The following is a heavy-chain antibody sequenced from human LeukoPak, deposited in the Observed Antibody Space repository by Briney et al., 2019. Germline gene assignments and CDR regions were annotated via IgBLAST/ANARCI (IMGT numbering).Heavy chain of an antibody. CDR3: ARAHNWKYGSFDF. V-gene: IGHV3-48*03. CDR2: ISSSGSTI. Sequence: GGSLRLSCAASGFTFSSYEMNWVRQAPGKGLEWVPYISSSGSTIYYADSVKGRFTISRDNAKNSLYLQMNSLRAEGTAVYYCARAHNWKYGSFDFWGQGTLVTVSS. J-gene: IGHJ4*02. D-gene: IGHD1-7*01. CDR1: GFTFSSYE.